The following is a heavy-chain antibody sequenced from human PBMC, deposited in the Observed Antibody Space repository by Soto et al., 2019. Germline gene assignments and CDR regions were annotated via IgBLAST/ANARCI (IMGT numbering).Heavy chain of an antibody. J-gene: IGHJ4*02. V-gene: IGHV1-69*13. Sequence: ASVKVSCKASGGTFSSYAISWVRQAPGRGLEWMGGIIPIFGTANYAQKFQGRVTITADESTSTAYMELSSLRSEDTAVYYCARDLVYDILTSGYFDYWGQGTLVTVSS. CDR1: GGTFSSYA. D-gene: IGHD3-9*01. CDR2: IIPIFGTA. CDR3: ARDLVYDILTSGYFDY.